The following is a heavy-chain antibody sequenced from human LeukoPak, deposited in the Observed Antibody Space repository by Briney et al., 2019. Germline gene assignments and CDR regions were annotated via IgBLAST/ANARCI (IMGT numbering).Heavy chain of an antibody. V-gene: IGHV4-4*09. J-gene: IGHJ4*02. CDR3: ARHDAGIAARPFDN. Sequence: SETLSLTCTVSGGSISTYYWSWIRRPPGKGLEWIAYIHASGPTNYNPSLKSRITISVDTSKNQFSLKLSSVTAADTAVYYCARHDAGIAARPFDNWGQGTLVPVSS. CDR2: IHASGPT. CDR1: GGSISTYY. D-gene: IGHD6-6*01.